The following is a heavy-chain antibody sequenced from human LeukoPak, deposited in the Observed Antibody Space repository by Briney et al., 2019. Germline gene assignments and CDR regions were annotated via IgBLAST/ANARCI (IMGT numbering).Heavy chain of an antibody. CDR2: ISSSSSTI. Sequence: PGGSLRLSCAASGFTFSSYSMNWVRQAPGQGLGWVSYISSSSSTIYYANSVKGRFTISRDNAKNSLYLQMNSLRVEDTAVYYCARDRWELLAFDIWGQGTMVTVSS. V-gene: IGHV3-48*01. D-gene: IGHD1-26*01. CDR3: ARDRWELLAFDI. J-gene: IGHJ3*02. CDR1: GFTFSSYS.